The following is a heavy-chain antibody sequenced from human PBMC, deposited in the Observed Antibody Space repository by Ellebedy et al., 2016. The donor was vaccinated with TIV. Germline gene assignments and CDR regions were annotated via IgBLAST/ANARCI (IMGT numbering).Heavy chain of an antibody. CDR1: GFTFSSYG. CDR2: IWYDGSNK. CDR3: ARYAVGAYYFDY. D-gene: IGHD2-8*01. J-gene: IGHJ4*02. Sequence: PGGSLRLSCAASGFTFSSYGMHWVRQAPGKGLEWVAVIWYDGSNKYYADSVKGRFTISRDNSKNTLYLQMNSLRAEDTAIYYCARYAVGAYYFDYWGQGTLVTVSS. V-gene: IGHV3-33*01.